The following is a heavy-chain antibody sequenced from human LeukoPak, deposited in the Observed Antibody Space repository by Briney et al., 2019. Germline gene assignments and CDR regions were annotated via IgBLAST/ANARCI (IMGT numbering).Heavy chain of an antibody. CDR1: GGSISIYH. CDR3: ARLIDYCGGNAY. Sequence: SETLSLTCTVSGGSISIYHWSWLRPPPGKGLEWSGYIYYSGSTNYNPPLKSRVTISVDTSNNQFSLKLSSVTAADTAVYYCARLIDYCGGNAYWGQGTLVTVSS. D-gene: IGHD4-23*01. V-gene: IGHV4-59*01. CDR2: IYYSGST. J-gene: IGHJ4*02.